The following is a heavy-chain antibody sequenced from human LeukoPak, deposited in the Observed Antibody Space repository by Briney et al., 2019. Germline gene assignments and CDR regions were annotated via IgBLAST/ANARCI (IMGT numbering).Heavy chain of an antibody. CDR2: ISYDGSNK. V-gene: IGHV3-30*18. CDR1: GFTFSSYG. J-gene: IGHJ6*02. Sequence: PGRSLRLSCAASGFTFSSYGMHWVRQAPGKGLEWVAVISYDGSNKYYADSVKGRFTISRDNSKNTLYLQMNSLRAEDTAVYYCAKEDQSFYYYYGMDVWGQGTTVTVSS. D-gene: IGHD2-2*01. CDR3: AKEDQSFYYYYGMDV.